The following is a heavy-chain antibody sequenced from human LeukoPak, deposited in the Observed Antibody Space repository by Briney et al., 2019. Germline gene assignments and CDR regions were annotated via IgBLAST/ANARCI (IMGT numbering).Heavy chain of an antibody. CDR1: GGSITSTSYY. Sequence: SETLSLTCAVSGGSITSTSYYWGWIRQPPGKGLEWIGTIQYSGSTYYNPSLQSRVTISVDTSKNQFSLKLSSVTAADTAVYYCARDVRRYSSSWYFGSLNWFDPWGQGTLVTVSS. V-gene: IGHV4-39*07. J-gene: IGHJ5*02. CDR2: IQYSGST. D-gene: IGHD6-13*01. CDR3: ARDVRRYSSSWYFGSLNWFDP.